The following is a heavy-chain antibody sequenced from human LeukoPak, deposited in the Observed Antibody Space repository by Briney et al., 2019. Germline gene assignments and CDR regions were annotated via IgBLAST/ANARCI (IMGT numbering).Heavy chain of an antibody. J-gene: IGHJ4*02. CDR3: ARWYYYDSSGTFDY. CDR2: ISDRGGST. CDR1: GITLSNYG. V-gene: IGHV3-23*01. Sequence: GGSLRLSCAVSGITLSNYGMSWVRQAPGKGLEWVAGISDRGGSTKYADSVKGRFTISRDNSKNTLYLQMNSVRAEDTAVYYCARWYYYDSSGTFDYWGQGTLVTVSS. D-gene: IGHD3-22*01.